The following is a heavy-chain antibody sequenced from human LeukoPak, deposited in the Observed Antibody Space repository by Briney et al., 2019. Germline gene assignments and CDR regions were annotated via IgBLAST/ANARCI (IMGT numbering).Heavy chain of an antibody. V-gene: IGHV1-18*03. CDR1: GYSFVLYG. D-gene: IGHD4-17*01. CDR2: ISGSTGDT. Sequence: GASVKLSCKASGYSFVLYGISWVRQAPGEGPEWMGWISGSTGDTNYAQKFQGRVTMTADTSSSTAYMGLRSLRLDDMAVYYCARDENYGIFFNVDYWGQGTLVTVSS. J-gene: IGHJ4*02. CDR3: ARDENYGIFFNVDY.